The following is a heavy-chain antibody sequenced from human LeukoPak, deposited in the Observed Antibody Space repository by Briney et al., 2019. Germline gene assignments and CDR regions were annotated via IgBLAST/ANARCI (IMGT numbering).Heavy chain of an antibody. CDR2: ISAYNGNT. CDR3: ARRFWGVADY. D-gene: IGHD3-10*01. CDR1: GYTFTSYG. V-gene: IGHV1-18*01. Sequence: GASVKVSCKASGYTFTSYGISWVRQAPGQGLEWMGWISAYNGNTNYAQELQGRVTMTTDTSTSTVYMELSSLRSEDTAVYYCARRFWGVADYWGQGTLVTVSS. J-gene: IGHJ4*02.